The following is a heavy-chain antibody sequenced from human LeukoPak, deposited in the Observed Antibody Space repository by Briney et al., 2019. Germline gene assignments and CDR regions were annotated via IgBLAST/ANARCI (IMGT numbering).Heavy chain of an antibody. D-gene: IGHD3-16*01. Sequence: PSETLSLTCTVSGGSISSYYWSWIRQPAGKGLEWIGRIYTSGSTNYNPSLKSRLTMSVDTSKNQFSLKLSSVTAADTAVYYCGRDHLFFSVWGDDGHNWFGPWGQGTLVTGSS. J-gene: IGHJ5*02. V-gene: IGHV4-4*07. CDR2: IYTSGST. CDR3: GRDHLFFSVWGDDGHNWFGP. CDR1: GGSISSYY.